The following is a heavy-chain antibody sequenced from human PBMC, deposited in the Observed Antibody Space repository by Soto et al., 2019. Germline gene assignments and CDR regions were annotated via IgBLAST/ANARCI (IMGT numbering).Heavy chain of an antibody. J-gene: IGHJ4*02. Sequence: QVQLQESGPGLVKPSGTLSLTCAVFGGSISNSNWWTWVRQPPGKGLDWIGEIFHSGSTNYNSSLMGRVTISVDKANQFSLKLSSVTAADTAVYYCAHRPIVGAAIWGQGTLVTVSS. D-gene: IGHD1-26*01. CDR3: AHRPIVGAAI. V-gene: IGHV4-4*02. CDR2: IFHSGST. CDR1: GGSISNSNW.